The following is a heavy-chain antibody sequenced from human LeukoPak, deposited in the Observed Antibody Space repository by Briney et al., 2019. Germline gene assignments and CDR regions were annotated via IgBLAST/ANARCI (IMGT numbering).Heavy chain of an antibody. J-gene: IGHJ4*02. CDR1: GFTFSDYY. CDR3: AKPPTGYSSGWSAGY. D-gene: IGHD6-19*01. Sequence: GSLRLSCAASGFTFSDYYMSWIRQAPGKGLEWVSYISSSGSTIYYADSVKGRFTISRDNAKNSLYLQMNSLRAEDTAVYYCAKPPTGYSSGWSAGYWGQGTLVTVSS. V-gene: IGHV3-11*01. CDR2: ISSSGSTI.